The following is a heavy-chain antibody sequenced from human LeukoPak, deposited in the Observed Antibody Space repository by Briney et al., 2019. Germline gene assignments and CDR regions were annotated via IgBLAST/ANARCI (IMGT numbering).Heavy chain of an antibody. Sequence: GGSLRLSCAASAFTFNIYPMHWVRQAPGKGLEWVAIISYDGTNKYYADSVKGRFTISRDNSKNTLYLQMNSLRAEDTAVYYCAKDLAGYSGYDGDAFDIWGQGTMVTVSS. CDR1: AFTFNIYP. CDR2: ISYDGTNK. J-gene: IGHJ3*02. CDR3: AKDLAGYSGYDGDAFDI. D-gene: IGHD5-12*01. V-gene: IGHV3-30*04.